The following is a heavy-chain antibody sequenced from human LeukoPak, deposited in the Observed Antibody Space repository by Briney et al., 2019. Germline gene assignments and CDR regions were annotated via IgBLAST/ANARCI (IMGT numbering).Heavy chain of an antibody. CDR2: INWNGGSK. CDR1: GFTYDDYG. J-gene: IGHJ4*02. V-gene: IGHV3-20*04. Sequence: GGSLRLSCAASGFTYDDYGMSWVRQAPGKGLEWVSGINWNGGSKGYADSVKGGFTISRDNAKNSLYLQMNSLRAEDTALYYCARATVTTLSFDYWGQGTLVTVSS. CDR3: ARATVTTLSFDY. D-gene: IGHD4-17*01.